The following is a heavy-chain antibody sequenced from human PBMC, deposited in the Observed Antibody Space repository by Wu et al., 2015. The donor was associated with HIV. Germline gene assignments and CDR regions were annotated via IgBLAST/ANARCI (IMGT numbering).Heavy chain of an antibody. CDR1: GYTFTSYY. V-gene: IGHV1-46*01. D-gene: IGHD3-10*01. J-gene: IGHJ3*01. CDR2: VNPSDGTT. CDR3: ASTLWVRDTPNERLVLIS. Sequence: QVQLVQSGAEVKKPGASVEVSCKTSGYTFTSYYLHWMRQASGQGLEWMGLVNPSDGTTAYAHKFQGRLTMTRDTSTNTVYMELSSLRYEDTAVYYCASTLWVRDTPNERLVLISWGQGTKVTVSS.